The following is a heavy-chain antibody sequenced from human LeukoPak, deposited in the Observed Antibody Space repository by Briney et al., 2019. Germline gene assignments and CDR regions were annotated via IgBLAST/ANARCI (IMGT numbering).Heavy chain of an antibody. CDR2: IYTSGST. CDR3: ARDSPAVAGRYYYYYYMDV. D-gene: IGHD6-19*01. J-gene: IGHJ6*03. Sequence: SETLFLTCTVSGGSISSYYWSWIRQPAGKGLEWIGRIYTSGSTNYNPSLKSRVTMSVDTSKNQFSLKLSSVTAADTAVYYCARDSPAVAGRYYYYYYMDVWGKGTTVTVSS. CDR1: GGSISSYY. V-gene: IGHV4-4*07.